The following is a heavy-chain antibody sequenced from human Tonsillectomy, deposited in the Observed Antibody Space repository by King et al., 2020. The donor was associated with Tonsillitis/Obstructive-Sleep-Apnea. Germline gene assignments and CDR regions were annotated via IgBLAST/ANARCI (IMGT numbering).Heavy chain of an antibody. CDR3: VREKKSYDFFPRADP. CDR1: GYTFTSYY. V-gene: IGHV1-46*01. J-gene: IGHJ5*02. Sequence: VQLVESGAEVKKPGASVRVSCKASGYTFTSYYMHWVRQAPGQGLEWMGMINPSGGSTSYAQKFQGRVTITRDTSTNTVYMGLSSLTSEDTAVYYCVREKKSYDFFPRADPWGQGTLVTVSS. CDR2: INPSGGST. D-gene: IGHD3-3*01.